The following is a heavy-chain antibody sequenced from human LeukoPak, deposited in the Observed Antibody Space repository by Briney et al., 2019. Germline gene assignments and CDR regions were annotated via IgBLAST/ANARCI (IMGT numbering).Heavy chain of an antibody. CDR3: STLTSRGLSDS. CDR1: GFTFTNAW. V-gene: IGHV3-15*07. Sequence: GGSLRLSCAASGFTFTNAWMNWVRQAPGKGLEWVGRIKSKADGETIDYAAPVKGRFAFSRDDSKNMLYLQMNSLKSEDTAVYYCSTLTSRGLSDSWGQGTLVTVSS. D-gene: IGHD1-20*01. J-gene: IGHJ4*02. CDR2: IKSKADGETI.